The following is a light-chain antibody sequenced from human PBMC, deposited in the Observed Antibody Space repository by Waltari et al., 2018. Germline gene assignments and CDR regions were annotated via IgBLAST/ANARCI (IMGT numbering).Light chain of an antibody. CDR3: GTWDNTLSANTLSAV. Sequence: QSVLTLPPSVSAAPGQKVTIPCPGSTSTLGNNYVSWYQHFPGAAPKVLIYANDKRTTGIPDRFSGSKSGTSATLAITGLQTGDEADYYCGTWDNTLSANTLSAVFGGGTKVTVL. J-gene: IGLJ2*01. V-gene: IGLV1-51*02. CDR1: TSTLGNNY. CDR2: AND.